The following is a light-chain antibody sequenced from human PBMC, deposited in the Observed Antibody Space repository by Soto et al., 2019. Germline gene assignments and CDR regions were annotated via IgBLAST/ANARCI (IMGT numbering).Light chain of an antibody. V-gene: IGKV3-15*01. CDR2: GAS. CDR3: QQYNTWPS. J-gene: IGKJ1*01. Sequence: EILMTQSPSTLSVSPGERATLSCRASQSVSSNLAWYQQKPGQAPRILIYGASTRATGIPARLSGSGSGTEFTLTISSPQSEDFAVYYCQQYNTWPSFGQGTKVDIK. CDR1: QSVSSN.